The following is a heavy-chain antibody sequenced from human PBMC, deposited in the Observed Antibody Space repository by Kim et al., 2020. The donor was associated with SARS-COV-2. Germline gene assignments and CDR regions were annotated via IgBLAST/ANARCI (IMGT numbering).Heavy chain of an antibody. D-gene: IGHD1-1*01. J-gene: IGHJ4*02. Sequence: NPSLKSRVTISVDTSKNQCSLKLSSVTAADTAVYYCARGPRVATTGYFDYWGQGTLVTVSS. CDR3: ARGPRVATTGYFDY. V-gene: IGHV4-59*09.